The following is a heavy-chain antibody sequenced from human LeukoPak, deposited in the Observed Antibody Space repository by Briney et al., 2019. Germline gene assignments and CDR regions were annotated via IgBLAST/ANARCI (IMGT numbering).Heavy chain of an antibody. CDR3: ARGGAYGDYAFDI. D-gene: IGHD4-17*01. CDR2: ISSSSSTI. Sequence: GGSLRLSCAASGFIFSSYSMNWVRQAPGKGLEWVSYISSSSSTIYYADSVKGRFTISRDNAKNSLYLQMNSLRAEDTAVYYCARGGAYGDYAFDIRGQGTMVTVSS. V-gene: IGHV3-48*01. J-gene: IGHJ3*02. CDR1: GFIFSSYS.